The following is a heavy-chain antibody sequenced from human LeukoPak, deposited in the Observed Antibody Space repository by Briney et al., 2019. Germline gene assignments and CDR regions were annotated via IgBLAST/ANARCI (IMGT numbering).Heavy chain of an antibody. J-gene: IGHJ4*02. Sequence: GGSLRLSCAASGFTFNTYAMSWVRQAPGKGLEWVSAMSGSGGRTYYADSVKGRFTISRDNSKNTLYLQMNSLRAEDTAVYYCARDSPPDYWGQGTLVTVSS. CDR2: MSGSGGRT. CDR3: ARDSPPDY. CDR1: GFTFNTYA. V-gene: IGHV3-23*01.